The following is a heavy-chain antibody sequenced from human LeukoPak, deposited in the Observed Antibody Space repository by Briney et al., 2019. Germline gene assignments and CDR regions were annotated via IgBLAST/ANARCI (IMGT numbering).Heavy chain of an antibody. J-gene: IGHJ4*02. CDR3: ASLPGRWAYDSSGYPFDY. V-gene: IGHV3-15*01. Sequence: GGSLRLSCAASGFTFSNAWMSWVRQAPGKGLEWVGRIKSKTDGGTTDYAAPVKGRFTISRDDSKNTLYLQMNSLKTEDTAVYYSASLPGRWAYDSSGYPFDYWGQGTLVTVSS. D-gene: IGHD3-22*01. CDR2: IKSKTDGGTT. CDR1: GFTFSNAW.